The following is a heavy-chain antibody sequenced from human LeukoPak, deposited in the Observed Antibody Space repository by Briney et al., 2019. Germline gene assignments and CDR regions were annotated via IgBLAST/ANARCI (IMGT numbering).Heavy chain of an antibody. J-gene: IGHJ4*02. D-gene: IGHD2-21*01. CDR3: ARVLRPYCGGDCYPLYFDY. CDR1: GFTFSSYW. Sequence: PGGSLRLSCAASGFTFSSYWMHWVRQAPGKGLVWVSRINTDGSSTSYADSVKGRFTISRDNAKNTLYLQMNSLRAEDTAVYYCARVLRPYCGGDCYPLYFDYWGQGTLVTVSS. V-gene: IGHV3-74*01. CDR2: INTDGSST.